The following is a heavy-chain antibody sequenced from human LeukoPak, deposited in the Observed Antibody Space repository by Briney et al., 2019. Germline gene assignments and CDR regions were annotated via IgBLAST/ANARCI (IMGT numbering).Heavy chain of an antibody. D-gene: IGHD4-23*01. CDR3: ARAGGNDYFDY. CDR1: GGSISSYY. J-gene: IGHJ4*02. Sequence: SETLSLTCTVSGGSISSYYRSWIRQPPGKGLEWIGYIYYSGSTNYNPSLKSRVTISVDTSKNQFSLKLSSVTAADTAVYYCARAGGNDYFDYWGQGTLVTVSS. CDR2: IYYSGST. V-gene: IGHV4-59*01.